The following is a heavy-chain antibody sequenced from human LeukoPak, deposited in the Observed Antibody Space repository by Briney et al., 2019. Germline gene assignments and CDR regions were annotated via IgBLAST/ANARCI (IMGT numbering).Heavy chain of an antibody. V-gene: IGHV1-2*02. J-gene: IGHJ6*02. CDR2: INPNSGGT. Sequence: SVKVSCKASGYTFTGYYMHWVRQAPRQGREWMGWINPNSGGTNYAQKFQGRVTMTRDTSISTAYMELSGLRSDDTAVYYCARRWFGAALYYYYGMDVWGQGTTVTVSS. CDR1: GYTFTGYY. D-gene: IGHD3-10*01. CDR3: ARRWFGAALYYYYGMDV.